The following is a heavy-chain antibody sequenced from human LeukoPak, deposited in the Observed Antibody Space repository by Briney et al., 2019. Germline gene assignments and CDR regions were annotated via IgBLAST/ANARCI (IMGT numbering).Heavy chain of an antibody. CDR1: GYSFTDY. Sequence: ASVKVSCKTSGYSFTDYMHWVRQAPGQGLEWMGWINPNSGGTSSAQKFQGRVTMTRDTSITTVYMEVSWLTSDDTAIYYCARADRLHGGPYLIGPWGQGTLVTVSS. CDR3: ARADRLHGGPYLIGP. D-gene: IGHD2-21*01. V-gene: IGHV1-2*02. J-gene: IGHJ5*02. CDR2: INPNSGGT.